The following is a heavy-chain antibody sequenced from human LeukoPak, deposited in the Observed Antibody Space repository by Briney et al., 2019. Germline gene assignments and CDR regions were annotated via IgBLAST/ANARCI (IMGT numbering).Heavy chain of an antibody. V-gene: IGHV4-38-2*02. J-gene: IGHJ4*02. Sequence: SETLSLTCAVSGYSISSGYYWGWIRQPPGKGLEWICFIYHSGSTYYNPSLNRRVTISVDTAKNQFSLNLNSVTAADTAVYSCARDRGGGSDNSESYWGQGTLVTVSS. CDR1: GYSISSGYY. D-gene: IGHD4-23*01. CDR2: IYHSGST. CDR3: ARDRGGGSDNSESY.